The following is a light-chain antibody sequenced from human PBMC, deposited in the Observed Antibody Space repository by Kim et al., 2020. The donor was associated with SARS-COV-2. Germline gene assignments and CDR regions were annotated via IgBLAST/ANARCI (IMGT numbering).Light chain of an antibody. Sequence: QSVTIACTGTSSDVGGYNYVTWYQQHPGKAPKLVISEVSKRPSGVPDRFSGSKSGNTASLTVSGLQADDEADYYCSSFAGSSNFVVFGGGTQLTVL. CDR1: SSDVGGYNY. CDR2: EVS. J-gene: IGLJ2*01. CDR3: SSFAGSSNFVV. V-gene: IGLV2-8*01.